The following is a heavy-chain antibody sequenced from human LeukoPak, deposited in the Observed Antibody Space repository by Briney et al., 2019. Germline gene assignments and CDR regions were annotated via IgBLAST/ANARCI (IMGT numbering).Heavy chain of an antibody. J-gene: IGHJ6*03. CDR2: ISAYNGNT. D-gene: IGHD6-13*01. CDR3: ARAMYSSSRPPYYYYYYYMDV. V-gene: IGHV1-18*01. CDR1: GYTFTSYG. Sequence: ASVTVSCKASGYTFTSYGISWVRQAPGQGLEWMGWISAYNGNTNYAQKLQGRVTMTTDTSTSTAYMELSSLRSEDTAVYYCARAMYSSSRPPYYYYYYYMDVWGKGTTVTISS.